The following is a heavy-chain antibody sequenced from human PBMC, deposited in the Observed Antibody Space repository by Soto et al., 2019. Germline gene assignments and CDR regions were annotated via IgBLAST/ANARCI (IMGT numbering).Heavy chain of an antibody. V-gene: IGHV3-21*01. CDR1: QFTFSAYA. CDR2: ISSRDTYK. Sequence: PGGSLRLSCAASQFTFSAYAMGWVRQAPGKGLEWVSSISSRDTYKQYADSVKGRFTISRDNAKKSLFLQMDNLTAEDTAVYFCAKEGSSSSPPYSYFDYWGQGTLVTVSS. CDR3: AKEGSSSSPPYSYFDY. D-gene: IGHD2-21*01. J-gene: IGHJ4*02.